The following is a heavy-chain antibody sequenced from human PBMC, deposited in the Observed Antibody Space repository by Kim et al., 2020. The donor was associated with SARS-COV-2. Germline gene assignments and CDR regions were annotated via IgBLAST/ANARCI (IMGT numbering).Heavy chain of an antibody. V-gene: IGHV4-31*02. Sequence: GGTYYNPPLKSRVTKSVDTSKNQFSLKRSSVTAADTAVYYCARRDWKSDYWGQGTLVTVSS. J-gene: IGHJ4*02. CDR2: GGT. D-gene: IGHD1-1*01. CDR3: ARRDWKSDY.